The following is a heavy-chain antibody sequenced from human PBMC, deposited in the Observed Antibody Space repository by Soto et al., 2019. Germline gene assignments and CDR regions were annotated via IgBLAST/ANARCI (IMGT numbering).Heavy chain of an antibody. CDR3: ANTHDGDCYSCYYYGMDV. V-gene: IGHV1-69*13. D-gene: IGHD2-21*02. J-gene: IGHJ6*02. CDR1: GGTFSSYA. CDR2: IIPIFDTA. Sequence: SVKVSCKTSGGTFSSYAISWVRQAPGQGLEWMGGIIPIFDTANYAQKFQGRVTITADESTSTAYMELSSLRSEDTAVYYCANTHDGDCYSCYYYGMDVWGQGTTVTVSS.